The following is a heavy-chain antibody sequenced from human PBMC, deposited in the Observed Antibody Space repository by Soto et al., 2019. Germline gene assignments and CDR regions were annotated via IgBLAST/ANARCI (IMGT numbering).Heavy chain of an antibody. CDR3: AGGGSREGPWFDP. CDR2: IIPILGIA. J-gene: IGHJ5*02. Sequence: QVQLVQSGAEVKKPGSSVKVSCKASGGTFSSYTISWVRQAPGQGLEWMGRIIPILGIANYAQKFQGRVTITADKSTSTAYMELSSLRSEDTAVYYCAGGGSREGPWFDPWGQGTLVTVSS. D-gene: IGHD3-10*01. V-gene: IGHV1-69*02. CDR1: GGTFSSYT.